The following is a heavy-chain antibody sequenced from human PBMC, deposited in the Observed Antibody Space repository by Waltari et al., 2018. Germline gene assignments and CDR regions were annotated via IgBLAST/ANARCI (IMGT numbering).Heavy chain of an antibody. CDR1: GFTFSSYG. V-gene: IGHV3-33*06. Sequence: QVQLVESEGGVVQPGRSLRLSCAASGFTFSSYGMPWVRQAPGKGLEWVAFIWFDGSNKYYADSVKGRFTISRDSSKNTLYLQMNNLRAEDTAVYYCAKDQERGYSYGYGFDYWGQGTLVTVSS. J-gene: IGHJ4*02. CDR3: AKDQERGYSYGYGFDY. D-gene: IGHD5-18*01. CDR2: IWFDGSNK.